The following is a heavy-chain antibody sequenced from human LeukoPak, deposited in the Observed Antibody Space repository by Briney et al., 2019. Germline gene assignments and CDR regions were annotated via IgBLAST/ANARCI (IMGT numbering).Heavy chain of an antibody. CDR1: GFTFSSYA. D-gene: IGHD2-15*01. J-gene: IGHJ4*02. CDR2: ISGSGGST. Sequence: GGSLRLSCAASGFTFSSYAMSWVRQAPGKGLEWVSAISGSGGSTYYADSVEGRFTNSRDNSKNTLYLQMNSLRAEDTAVYYCAKAPVVAATSGFDYWGQGTLVTVSS. V-gene: IGHV3-23*01. CDR3: AKAPVVAATSGFDY.